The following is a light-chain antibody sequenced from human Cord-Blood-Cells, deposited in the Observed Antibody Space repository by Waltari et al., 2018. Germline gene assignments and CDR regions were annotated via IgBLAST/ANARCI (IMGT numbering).Light chain of an antibody. CDR3: QQYGSSPWT. CDR2: DAS. CDR1: QSVSNSY. J-gene: IGKJ1*01. V-gene: IGKV3D-20*01. Sequence: EIVLTQSPATLSLSPGERATLPCGASQSVSNSYLAWYQQKPGLAPRLLIYDASSRATGIPDRFSGSGSGTDFTLTISRLEPEDFAVYYCQQYGSSPWTFGQGTKVEIK.